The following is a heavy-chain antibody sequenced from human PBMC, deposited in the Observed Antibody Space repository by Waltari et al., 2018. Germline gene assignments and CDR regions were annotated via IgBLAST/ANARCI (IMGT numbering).Heavy chain of an antibody. CDR3: ARDKTMYYYGSGSHFDY. J-gene: IGHJ4*02. Sequence: QVQLVESGGGVVQPGRSLRLSCAASGFTFSSYGMHWVRQAPGKGLEWVAVIWYDGSNKYYADSVKGRFTISRDNSKNTLYLQMNSLRAEDTAVYYCARDKTMYYYGSGSHFDYWGQGTLVTVSS. V-gene: IGHV3-33*01. D-gene: IGHD3-10*01. CDR1: GFTFSSYG. CDR2: IWYDGSNK.